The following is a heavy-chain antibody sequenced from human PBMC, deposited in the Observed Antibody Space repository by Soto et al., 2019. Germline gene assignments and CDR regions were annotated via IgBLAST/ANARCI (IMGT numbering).Heavy chain of an antibody. CDR2: FDPEDGET. CDR3: ATDPLPVLAAAGPHNYYGMDV. J-gene: IGHJ6*02. CDR1: GYTHTELS. V-gene: IGHV1-24*01. Sequence: GASVKVSCKVSGYTHTELSMHWVRQAPGKGLEWMGGFDPEDGETIYAQKFQGRVTMTEDTSTDTAYMELSSLRSEDTAVYYCATDPLPVLAAAGPHNYYGMDVWGQGTTVTV. D-gene: IGHD6-13*01.